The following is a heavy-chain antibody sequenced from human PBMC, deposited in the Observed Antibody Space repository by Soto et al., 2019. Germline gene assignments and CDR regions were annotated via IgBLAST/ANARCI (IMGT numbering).Heavy chain of an antibody. CDR3: ARHPIAVVGKEYYFDY. Sequence: SETLSLTCTVSGGSISSSSYYWGWIRQPPGKGLEWIGNIYYSGSTYYNPSLKSRVTISVDTSKNQFSLKLSSVTAADTAVYYCARHPIAVVGKEYYFDYWGQGTLVTVSS. D-gene: IGHD6-19*01. J-gene: IGHJ4*02. CDR1: GGSISSSSYY. V-gene: IGHV4-39*01. CDR2: IYYSGST.